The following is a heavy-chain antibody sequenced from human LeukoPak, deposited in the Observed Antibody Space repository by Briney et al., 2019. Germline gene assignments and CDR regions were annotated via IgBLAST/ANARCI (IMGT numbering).Heavy chain of an antibody. J-gene: IGHJ4*02. Sequence: GGSLRLSCAASGFTFSSYGMHWVRQAPGKGLEWVAFIRYDGSNKYYADSVKGRFTISRDNSKNTLYLQMNSLRAEDTAVYYCARDLSLIVPAAIYDYWAQGTLVTVSS. V-gene: IGHV3-30*02. CDR3: ARDLSLIVPAAIYDY. CDR2: IRYDGSNK. D-gene: IGHD2-2*01. CDR1: GFTFSSYG.